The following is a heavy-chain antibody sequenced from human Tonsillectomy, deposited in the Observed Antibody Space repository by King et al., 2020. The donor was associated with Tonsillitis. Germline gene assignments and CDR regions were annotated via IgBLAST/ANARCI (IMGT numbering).Heavy chain of an antibody. CDR3: AKDLGPYYRAGAFDI. D-gene: IGHD3-10*01. V-gene: IGHV3-30*18. Sequence: VQLVESGGGVVQPGRSLRLSCAASGFTFNNYAMHWVRQAPGKGVEWVAVISFDGTYKYYVDSVKGRFTISRDNSKNTLYLQINSLRPEDTALYFCAKDLGPYYRAGAFDIWGQGTMVTVSS. CDR1: GFTFNNYA. J-gene: IGHJ3*02. CDR2: ISFDGTYK.